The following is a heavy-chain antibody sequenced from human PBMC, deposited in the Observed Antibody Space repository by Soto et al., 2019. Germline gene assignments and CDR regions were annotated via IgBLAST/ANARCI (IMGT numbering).Heavy chain of an antibody. CDR2: IYYSGST. CDR3: ARDPHDHGVPAGGMDV. J-gene: IGHJ6*01. CDR1: GGSVSSGTHY. V-gene: IGHV4-61*01. Sequence: QVQLQESGPGLVKPSETLSLTCTVSGGSVSSGTHYWSWIRQPPGKGLEWIGYIYYSGSTKYNPSLKSRVTISVDTSNNQFSLKLSSVTAADTAVYYCARDPHDHGVPAGGMDVWGQGTTVTVSS. D-gene: IGHD4-17*01.